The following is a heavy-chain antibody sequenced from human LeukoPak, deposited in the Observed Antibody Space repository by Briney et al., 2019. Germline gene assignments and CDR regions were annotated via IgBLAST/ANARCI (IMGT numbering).Heavy chain of an antibody. V-gene: IGHV1-24*01. CDR3: VTGSDFWSGTPKNYYYYYMDV. CDR2: FDPEDGET. CDR1: GYTLTELS. J-gene: IGHJ6*03. Sequence: ASVKVSCKVSGYTLTELSMHWVRQAPGKGLEWMGGFDPEDGETIYAQKFQDRVTMTEDTSTDTAYMELSSLRSEDTAVYYCVTGSDFWSGTPKNYYYYYMDVWGKGTTVTVSS. D-gene: IGHD3-3*01.